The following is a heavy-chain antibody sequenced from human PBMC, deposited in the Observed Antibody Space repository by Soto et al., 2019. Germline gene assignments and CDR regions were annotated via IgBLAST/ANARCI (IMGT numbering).Heavy chain of an antibody. CDR1: GFTFSDYY. D-gene: IGHD3-3*01. J-gene: IGHJ3*02. CDR2: ISSSGSTI. Sequence: QVQLVESGGGLVKPGGSLRLSCAASGFTFSDYYMSWIRQAPGKGLEWVSYISSSGSTIYYADSVEGLFIVSRDNAKNALYLQMNGLIAEDTAVYCCAIVGGVRFLEWSDPEGAFDIWGQGTMFTVSS. V-gene: IGHV3-11*01. CDR3: AIVGGVRFLEWSDPEGAFDI.